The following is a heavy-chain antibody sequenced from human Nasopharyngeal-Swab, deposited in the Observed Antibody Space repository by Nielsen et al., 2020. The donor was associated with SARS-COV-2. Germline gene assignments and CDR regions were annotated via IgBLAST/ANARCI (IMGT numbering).Heavy chain of an antibody. CDR2: IYYNGIT. J-gene: IGHJ5*02. Sequence: SETLSLTRSVSGGSMTSNNYYWGWIRQPPEKGLEWIGNIYYNGITYYNPSLKSRVTISLDTSKSQFSLKLTSVTAADTAVYYCARAIKIFGAVVGSFDPWGQGTLVTVSS. V-gene: IGHV4-39*07. CDR1: GGSMTSNNYY. D-gene: IGHD3-3*01. CDR3: ARAIKIFGAVVGSFDP.